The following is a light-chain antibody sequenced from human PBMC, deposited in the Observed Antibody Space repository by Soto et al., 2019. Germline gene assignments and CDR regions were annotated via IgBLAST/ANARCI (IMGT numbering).Light chain of an antibody. CDR1: QSVSSN. CDR3: QQYNNWWT. CDR2: GAS. J-gene: IGKJ2*01. V-gene: IGKV3-15*01. Sequence: EIVMTQSPATLSVSPGERATLSCRASQSVSSNLAWYQQKPGQAPRLLIYGASTRATGIPARFSGSGSGTEFTLTISSLQSEDFEVYYCQQYNNWWTFGQGTKLEIK.